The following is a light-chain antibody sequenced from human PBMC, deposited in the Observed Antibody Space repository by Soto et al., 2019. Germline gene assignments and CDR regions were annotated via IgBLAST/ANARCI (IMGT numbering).Light chain of an antibody. CDR3: GSWDSCLSAYV. CDR1: SSNIGGYS. Sequence: QSVLTQPPSVSAAPGQRVTISCSGSSSNIGGYSVFWYQQLPGTAPKLLIYDDDKRPSGIPDRFSVSTSGKTATLGITGFQTGDEADYYCGSWDSCLSAYVFGTGTKV. J-gene: IGLJ1*01. CDR2: DDD. V-gene: IGLV1-51*01.